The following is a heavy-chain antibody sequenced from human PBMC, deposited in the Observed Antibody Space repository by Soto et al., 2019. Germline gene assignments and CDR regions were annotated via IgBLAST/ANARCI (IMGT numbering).Heavy chain of an antibody. CDR3: AGGVVVYQHLARGRDRFDP. Sequence: VQLVESGGGPVQPGGSLTLSCAVSGFTLRSYWMHWVRQAPGKGLEWVARIDSDGRSTTYADSVKGRFTSSRDNAKNTVFLHMNSLRAEDRAVYYCAGGVVVYQHLARGRDRFDPWGKGTLVTVSS. V-gene: IGHV3-74*03. CDR2: IDSDGRST. D-gene: IGHD2-8*02. CDR1: GFTLRSYW. J-gene: IGHJ5*02.